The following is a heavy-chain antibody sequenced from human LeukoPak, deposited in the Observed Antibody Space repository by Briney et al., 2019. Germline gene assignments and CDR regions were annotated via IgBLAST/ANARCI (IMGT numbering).Heavy chain of an antibody. V-gene: IGHV7-4-1*02. D-gene: IGHD3-22*01. CDR3: ARCPYYYDSSGYYQRVDWFDP. CDR2: INTNTGNP. Sequence: GASVKVSCKASGYTFTSYAMNWVRQAPGQGLEWMGWINTNTGNPTYAQGFTGRFVSSLDTSVSTAYLQISSLKAEDTAVYYCARCPYYYDSSGYYQRVDWFDPWGQGTLVTVSS. J-gene: IGHJ5*02. CDR1: GYTFTSYA.